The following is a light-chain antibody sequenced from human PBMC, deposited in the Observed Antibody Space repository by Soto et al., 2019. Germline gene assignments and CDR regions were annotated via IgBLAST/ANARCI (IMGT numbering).Light chain of an antibody. CDR3: CSYAGSYNYVV. CDR2: DVS. V-gene: IGLV2-11*01. J-gene: IGLJ2*01. CDR1: SSDVGGYNY. Sequence: QSALTQPRSVSGSPGQSVTISCTGTSSDVGGYNYVSWYQQHPGKAPKLMIYDVSKRPSWVPDRFSGSKSGNTASLTISGLQAEDEADYYCCSYAGSYNYVVFGGGTKVTVL.